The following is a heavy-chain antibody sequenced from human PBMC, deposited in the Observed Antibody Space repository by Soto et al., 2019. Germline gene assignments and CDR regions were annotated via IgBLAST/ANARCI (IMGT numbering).Heavy chain of an antibody. V-gene: IGHV3-30-3*01. D-gene: IGHD3-10*01. J-gene: IGHJ4*02. Sequence: QVQLVESGGGVVQPGRSLRLSCAASGFTFSSYAMHWVRQAPGKGLEWVAVISYDGSNKYYADSVKGRFTISRDNSKNTLYLQMNSLRAEDTAVYYCARGGIPMVRGVILDYWGQGTLVTVSS. CDR1: GFTFSSYA. CDR2: ISYDGSNK. CDR3: ARGGIPMVRGVILDY.